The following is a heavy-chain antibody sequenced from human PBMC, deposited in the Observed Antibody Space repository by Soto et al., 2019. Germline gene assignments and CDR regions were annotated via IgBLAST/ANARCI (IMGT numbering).Heavy chain of an antibody. J-gene: IGHJ5*02. CDR2: INHSGSA. D-gene: IGHD3-22*01. Sequence: QVQLQQWGAGLLKPSETLSLTCAVYGGSFSGYYWSWIRQPPGKGLEWIGEINHSGSANYNPSLKSRVTISVDTSKTQFSLKLSSVTAADTAVYYCARAGDSSGYAQPWGQGNLVTVSS. V-gene: IGHV4-34*01. CDR1: GGSFSGYY. CDR3: ARAGDSSGYAQP.